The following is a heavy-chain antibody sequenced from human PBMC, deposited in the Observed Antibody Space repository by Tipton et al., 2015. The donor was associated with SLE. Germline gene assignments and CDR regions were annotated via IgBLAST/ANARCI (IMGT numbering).Heavy chain of an antibody. CDR2: ISGSGGST. CDR1: GFTFSSYA. CDR3: AKGRWGSISPYAFVI. Sequence: SLRLSCAASGFTFSSYAMSWVRQAPGKGLEWVSAISGSGGSTYYADSGKGRFTISRDNSKNTLYLKMNSLRAEDTAVYYCAKGRWGSISPYAFVIWGQGIKVTGSS. J-gene: IGHJ3*02. V-gene: IGHV3-23*01. D-gene: IGHD3-16*01.